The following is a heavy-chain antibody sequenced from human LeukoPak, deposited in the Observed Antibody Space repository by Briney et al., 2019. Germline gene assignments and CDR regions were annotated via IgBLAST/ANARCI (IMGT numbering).Heavy chain of an antibody. CDR1: GYTFTSYG. CDR3: ARDYLTQPRSDYLDRRFDP. CDR2: ISAYNGNT. D-gene: IGHD3-22*01. Sequence: GASVKVSCKASGYTFTSYGISWVRQAPGQGLEWMGWISAYNGNTNYAQKFQGRVTMTRDTSISTAYMELSRLRSDDTAVYYCARDYLTQPRSDYLDRRFDPWGQGTLVTVSS. J-gene: IGHJ5*02. V-gene: IGHV1-18*01.